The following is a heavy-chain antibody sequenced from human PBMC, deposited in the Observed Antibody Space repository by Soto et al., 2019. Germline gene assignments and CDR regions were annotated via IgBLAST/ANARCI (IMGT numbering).Heavy chain of an antibody. CDR3: ATHPPYGPLDH. V-gene: IGHV4-34*08. D-gene: IGHD4-17*01. J-gene: IGHJ4*02. CDR1: GGTFSGYY. Sequence: SETLSLTCAVYGGTFSGYYWSWIRQPPGKGLEWIGEINHSGSTNYNPSLKSRVTISVDTSKNQFSLRLTSVTAADTAVYYCATHPPYGPLDHWGQGTLVTVSS. CDR2: INHSGST.